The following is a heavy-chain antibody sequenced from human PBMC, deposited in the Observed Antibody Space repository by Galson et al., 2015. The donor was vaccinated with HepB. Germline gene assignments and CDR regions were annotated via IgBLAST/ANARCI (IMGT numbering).Heavy chain of an antibody. V-gene: IGHV2-5*01. CDR2: IYWNGDK. Sequence: PALVKPTQTLTLTCTFSGFSLSTSGVGVGWIRQPPGKALEWLAVIYWNGDKLYSPSLKSRLTITKDTSKNQVVLTMTNMGPVDTATYYCAQRPFVRSAGDVYDIWGQGTMVTVSS. D-gene: IGHD6-19*01. CDR3: AQRPFVRSAGDVYDI. CDR1: GFSLSTSGVG. J-gene: IGHJ3*02.